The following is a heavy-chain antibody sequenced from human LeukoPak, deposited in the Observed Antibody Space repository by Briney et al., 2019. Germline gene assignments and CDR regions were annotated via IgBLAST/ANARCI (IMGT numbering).Heavy chain of an antibody. CDR3: ARGRHASSSWYYVGDYYYYMDV. Sequence: GALRLSCAASGFTLSDYYMGWIRQAPGKGLEWVSYISSSGSTIYYADSVKGRFTISRDNAKNSLYLQMNSLRAEDTAVYYCARGRHASSSWYYVGDYYYYMDVWGKGTTVTVSS. V-gene: IGHV3-11*01. CDR1: GFTLSDYY. J-gene: IGHJ6*03. D-gene: IGHD6-13*01. CDR2: ISSSGSTI.